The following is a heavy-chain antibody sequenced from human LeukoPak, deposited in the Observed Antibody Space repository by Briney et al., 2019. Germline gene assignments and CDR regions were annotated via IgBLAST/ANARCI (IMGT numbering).Heavy chain of an antibody. CDR2: ISSNGGST. D-gene: IGHD2-21*02. CDR3: ARDGARLAYCGGDCYRSFDY. V-gene: IGHV3-64*01. J-gene: IGHJ4*02. CDR1: GFTFSSYA. Sequence: GGSLRLSCAASGFTFSSYAMHWVRQAPGKGLEYVSAISSNGGSTYYANSVKGRFTISRDNSKNTLYLQMGSLRAEDTAVYYCARDGARLAYCGGDCYRSFDYWGQGTLVTVSS.